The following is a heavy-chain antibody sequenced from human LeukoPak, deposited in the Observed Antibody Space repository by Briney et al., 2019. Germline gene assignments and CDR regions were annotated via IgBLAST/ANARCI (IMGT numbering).Heavy chain of an antibody. Sequence: SVKVSCKASGGTFNNFAISWVRQAPGQGLEWVGGTIPMSGTANYAQKFQGRVTITADESTSTAYMELSSLRSEDTAIYYCASPVKYYDTWSGYPPFDYWGQGTLVTVSS. CDR3: ASPVKYYDTWSGYPPFDY. J-gene: IGHJ4*02. CDR1: GGTFNNFA. V-gene: IGHV1-69*13. CDR2: TIPMSGTA. D-gene: IGHD3-3*01.